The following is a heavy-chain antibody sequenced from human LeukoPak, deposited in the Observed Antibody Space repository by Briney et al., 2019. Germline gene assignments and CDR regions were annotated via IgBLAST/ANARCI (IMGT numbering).Heavy chain of an antibody. CDR2: INPSGGGT. Sequence: ASVKVSCKASGYTFTSYYMHWVRQAPGQGLEWMGIINPSGGGTSYAHKYPGRGTMTRDTSTSTVYMELSSMRSEDTAVYYCGRSYSQDYYYGMDVWGQGTTVTVSS. CDR3: GRSYSQDYYYGMDV. J-gene: IGHJ6*02. V-gene: IGHV1-46*01. CDR1: GYTFTSYY. D-gene: IGHD6-13*01.